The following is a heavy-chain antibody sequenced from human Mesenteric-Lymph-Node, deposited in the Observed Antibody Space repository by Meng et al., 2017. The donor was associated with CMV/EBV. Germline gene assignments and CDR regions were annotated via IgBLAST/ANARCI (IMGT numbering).Heavy chain of an antibody. V-gene: IGHV4-61*01. CDR3: ARDLSGGISNWFDP. Sequence: SETLSLTCTVSGYSISIGYYWSWIRQTPGKGLEWIGYIFYRGSTNYNPNYNPSLKSRVTISVDTPKSQFSLRLSSVTAADTAVYYCARDLSGGISNWFDPWGQGTLVTVSS. CDR2: IFYRGST. CDR1: GYSISIGYY. D-gene: IGHD4-23*01. J-gene: IGHJ5*02.